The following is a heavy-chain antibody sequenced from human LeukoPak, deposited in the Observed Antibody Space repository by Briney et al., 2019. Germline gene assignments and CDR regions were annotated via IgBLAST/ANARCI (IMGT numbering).Heavy chain of an antibody. CDR1: GYTFTSYC. V-gene: IGHV1-46*01. D-gene: IGHD2-15*01. CDR2: INPSGGST. CDR3: ARDLGGSCIDY. J-gene: IGHJ4*02. Sequence: AAVTVSFTASGYTFTSYCMHWVRQAPGQGLEWMGIINPSGGSTSYAQKFQGRVTMTRDTSTSTVYMELSSLRSEDTAVYYCARDLGGSCIDYWGQGTLVTVST.